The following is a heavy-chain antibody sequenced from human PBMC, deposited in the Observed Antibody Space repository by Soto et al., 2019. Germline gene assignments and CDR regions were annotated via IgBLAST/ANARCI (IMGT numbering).Heavy chain of an antibody. D-gene: IGHD3-10*01. CDR3: VRDAHRGGDFDY. CDR1: GFTFSSYW. V-gene: IGHV3-7*04. J-gene: IGHJ4*02. CDR2: IKPDGSEK. Sequence: EVQLVESGGGLVQPGGSLRLSCAASGFTFSSYWMVWVRQAPGKGLEWVANIKPDGSEKYYVDSMKGRFTISRDNARKSLYLQMNSLRAEDTAVYYCVRDAHRGGDFDYWGQGTLVTVSS.